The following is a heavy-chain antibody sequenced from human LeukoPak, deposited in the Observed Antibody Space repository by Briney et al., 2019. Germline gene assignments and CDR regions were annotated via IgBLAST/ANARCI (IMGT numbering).Heavy chain of an antibody. CDR2: IYPGDSET. D-gene: IGHD3-22*01. CDR3: ARRYYYDSSGYYLAHDAFDI. J-gene: IGHJ3*02. V-gene: IGHV5-51*01. Sequence: GGSLKIPLQGSGYSFTSHWIGWVRQMPARGLEWMGIIYPGDSETRYSPSFQGQVTISADKSISTAYLQWSSLKASDTAMYYCARRYYYDSSGYYLAHDAFDIWGEGTMVTVRS. CDR1: GYSFTSHW.